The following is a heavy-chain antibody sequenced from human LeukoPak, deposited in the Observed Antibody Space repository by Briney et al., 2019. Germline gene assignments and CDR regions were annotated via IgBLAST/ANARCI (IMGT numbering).Heavy chain of an antibody. J-gene: IGHJ4*02. CDR1: GFTFSLFG. D-gene: IGHD3-22*01. CDR3: ARDGDSGGYYYGPFDN. CDR2: ISSSRRTI. Sequence: GGSLRLSCAASGFTFSLFGMTWVHQAPGKGLEWISYISSSRRTINYADSVKGRFTISRDNAKNSLYLQMNNLRAEDTAVYYCARDGDSGGYYYGPFDNWGQGTLVTVSS. V-gene: IGHV3-48*04.